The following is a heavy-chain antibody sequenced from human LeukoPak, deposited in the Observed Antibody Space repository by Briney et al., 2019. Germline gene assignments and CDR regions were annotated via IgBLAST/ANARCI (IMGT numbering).Heavy chain of an antibody. J-gene: IGHJ4*02. CDR2: INPNSGGT. CDR1: GYTFTGYY. CDR3: ASTDRYSSSSEIFDY. Sequence: GASVKVSCKASGYTFTGYYMRWVRQAPGQGLEWMGRINPNSGGTNYAQKFQGRVTMTRDTSISTAYMELSRLRSDDTAVCYCASTDRYSSSSEIFDYWGQGTLVTVSS. V-gene: IGHV1-2*06. D-gene: IGHD6-6*01.